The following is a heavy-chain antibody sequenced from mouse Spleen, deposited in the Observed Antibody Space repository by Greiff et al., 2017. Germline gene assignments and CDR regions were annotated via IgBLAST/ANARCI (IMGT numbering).Heavy chain of an antibody. Sequence: QVQLQQPGAELVRPGSSVKLSCKASGYTFTSYWMHWVKQRPIQGLEWIGNIDPSDSETHYNQKFKDKATLTVDKSSSTAYMQLSSLTSEDSAVYYCARGKYGNYDYWGQGTTLTVSS. J-gene: IGHJ2*01. V-gene: IGHV1-52*01. CDR3: ARGKYGNYDY. D-gene: IGHD2-10*02. CDR2: IDPSDSET. CDR1: GYTFTSYW.